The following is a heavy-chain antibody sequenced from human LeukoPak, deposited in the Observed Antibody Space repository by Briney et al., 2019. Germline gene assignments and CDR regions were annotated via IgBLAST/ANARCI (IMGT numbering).Heavy chain of an antibody. CDR2: LPPDELDI. J-gene: IGHJ6*02. CDR1: GFTFTNYW. Sequence: GGSLRLSCAASGFTFTNYWMHWVRQAPGMGLVWVSRLPPDELDIIYADSVKGRFTVSRDNAKNTVYLQMNNLRAEDTAVYYCAREIVLLWFGELTGGMDVWGQGTTVTVSS. CDR3: AREIVLLWFGELTGGMDV. D-gene: IGHD3-10*01. V-gene: IGHV3-74*01.